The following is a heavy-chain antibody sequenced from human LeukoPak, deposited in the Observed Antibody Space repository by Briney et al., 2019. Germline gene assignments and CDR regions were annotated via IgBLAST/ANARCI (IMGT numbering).Heavy chain of an antibody. CDR2: FDPEDGET. CDR3: AKADPRYYDSSGYDWSY. CDR1: GGSFSSNI. Sequence: GASVKVSCKASGGSFSSNIIGWVRQAPGKGLEWMGGFDPEDGETIYAQKFQGRVTMTEDTSTDTAYMELSSLRSEDTAVYYCAKADPRYYDSSGYDWSYWGQGTLVTVSS. D-gene: IGHD3-22*01. V-gene: IGHV1-24*01. J-gene: IGHJ4*02.